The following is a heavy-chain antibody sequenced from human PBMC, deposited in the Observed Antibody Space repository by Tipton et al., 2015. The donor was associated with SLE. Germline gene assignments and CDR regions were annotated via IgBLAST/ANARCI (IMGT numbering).Heavy chain of an antibody. V-gene: IGHV4-59*08. CDR1: GGSISGYY. CDR2: IYDSGST. Sequence: TLSLTCTVSGGSISGYYCGLFRQPPGKGLAWIGYIYDSGSTSYKPSLKTRVTISVDKSKNQFSLNLNSVIAADTAVYYCARRGPIAVVISNAFDIWGQGTVVTVSS. CDR3: ARRGPIAVVISNAFDI. J-gene: IGHJ3*02. D-gene: IGHD2-21*01.